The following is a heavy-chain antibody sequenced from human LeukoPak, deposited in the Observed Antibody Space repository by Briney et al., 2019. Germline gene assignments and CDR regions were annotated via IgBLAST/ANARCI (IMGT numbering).Heavy chain of an antibody. CDR3: ARGPHSSGYYGHYFDY. Sequence: PGGSLRLSXAASGFNLNSYEMNWVRQAPGKGMEWVSYISSSGSTIYYADSVKGRFTMSRDNAKNSLYLQMNSLRAEDTAVYYCARGPHSSGYYGHYFDYWGQGTLVTVSS. D-gene: IGHD3-22*01. V-gene: IGHV3-48*03. CDR2: ISSSGSTI. J-gene: IGHJ4*02. CDR1: GFNLNSYE.